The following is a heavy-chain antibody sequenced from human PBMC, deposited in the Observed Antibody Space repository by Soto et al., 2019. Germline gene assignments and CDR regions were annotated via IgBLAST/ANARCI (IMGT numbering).Heavy chain of an antibody. CDR1: GFTFGSYA. CDR3: ARKPRLLDS. CDR2: ISGTGDSS. D-gene: IGHD6-6*01. Sequence: EVQLLESGGGLVQPGGSLRLSCAASGFTFGSYAMSWVRQAPGKGLEWVSLISGTGDSSEYANSVKGRFTISRDNAKNSLFLQMNSLRVEDTAVYYCARKPRLLDSWGQGTLVTVSS. V-gene: IGHV3-23*01. J-gene: IGHJ4*02.